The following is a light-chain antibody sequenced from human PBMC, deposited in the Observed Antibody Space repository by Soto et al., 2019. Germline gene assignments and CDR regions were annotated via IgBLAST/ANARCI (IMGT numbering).Light chain of an antibody. V-gene: IGKV3-20*01. CDR3: QQYGSSPT. CDR2: GAS. J-gene: IGKJ4*01. CDR1: QSVSSSY. Sequence: EIVLTQSPGTLSLSPGERATLSCRASQSVSSSYLAWYQQKPGQAPRLLIYGASSRATGIPDRFSGSGSGTDFTLTISRLAPEDFAAYYCQQYGSSPTFGGGTKVEIK.